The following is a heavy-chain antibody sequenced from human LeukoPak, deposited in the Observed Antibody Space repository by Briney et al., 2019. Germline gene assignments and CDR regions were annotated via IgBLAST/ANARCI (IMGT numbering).Heavy chain of an antibody. Sequence: GGSLRLSCAASGFTFSYYNMNWVRQAPGRGLEWVSYISSSSSTIYYADSVKGRFTISRDNAKNSLYLQMNSLRAEDTAVYYCARVLIVATIVYFDYWGQGTLVTVSS. J-gene: IGHJ4*02. D-gene: IGHD5-12*01. CDR2: ISSSSSTI. CDR3: ARVLIVATIVYFDY. CDR1: GFTFSYYN. V-gene: IGHV3-48*01.